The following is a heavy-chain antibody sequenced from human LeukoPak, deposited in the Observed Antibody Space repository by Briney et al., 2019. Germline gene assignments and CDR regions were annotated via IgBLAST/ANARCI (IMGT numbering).Heavy chain of an antibody. D-gene: IGHD3-22*01. CDR1: GFTFSSYS. J-gene: IGHJ4*02. V-gene: IGHV3-48*02. CDR2: ISSSSSTI. Sequence: GGSLRLSCAASGFTFSSYSMNWVRQAPGKGLEWVSYISSSSSTIYYADSVKGRFTISRDNAKNSLYLQMNSLRDEDTAVYYCARKKTYYDSSGYYFDYWGQETLVTVSS. CDR3: ARKKTYYDSSGYYFDY.